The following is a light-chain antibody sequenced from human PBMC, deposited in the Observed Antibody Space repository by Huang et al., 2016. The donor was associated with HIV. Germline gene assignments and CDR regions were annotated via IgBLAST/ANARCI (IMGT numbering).Light chain of an antibody. CDR1: QGISNS. J-gene: IGKJ1*01. V-gene: IGKV1-NL1*01. Sequence: DIQMTQSPSSLSTSVGDRVTITCRASQGISNSLAWYQQRPGKPPKVLRYAASRLQSGVPSRFSGRGSGTDYTLTISSLQPEDFATYYCQQYFSTPWTFGQGTRVEV. CDR2: AAS. CDR3: QQYFSTPWT.